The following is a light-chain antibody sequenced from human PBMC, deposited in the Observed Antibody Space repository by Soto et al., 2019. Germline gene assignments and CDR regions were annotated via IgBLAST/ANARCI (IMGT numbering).Light chain of an antibody. CDR1: SSDVGGYDL. J-gene: IGLJ1*01. CDR2: EGN. CDR3: CSYRSTSVYV. Sequence: QSALTQPASVSASPGQSITISCTGTSSDVGGYDLVSWYQQRPGKAPKLMIYEGNKRPSGVSNRFSGSKSGNTASLTISGLQAEDDADYYCCSYRSTSVYVFGTGTKLTVL. V-gene: IGLV2-14*02.